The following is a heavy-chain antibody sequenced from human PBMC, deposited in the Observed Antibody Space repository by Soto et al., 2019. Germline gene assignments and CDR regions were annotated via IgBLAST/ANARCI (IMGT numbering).Heavy chain of an antibody. CDR2: IYPGDSDT. CDR1: GYSFTSYW. V-gene: IGHV5-51*01. Sequence: GESLKISCKGSGYSFTSYWIGWVRQMPGKGLEWMGIIYPGDSDTRYSPSFPGQGTISADKSISTAYQQWSSLKASDTAMYYCARHPAYYDFWSGYYTGEGWFDPWGQGTLVTVSS. D-gene: IGHD3-3*01. J-gene: IGHJ5*02. CDR3: ARHPAYYDFWSGYYTGEGWFDP.